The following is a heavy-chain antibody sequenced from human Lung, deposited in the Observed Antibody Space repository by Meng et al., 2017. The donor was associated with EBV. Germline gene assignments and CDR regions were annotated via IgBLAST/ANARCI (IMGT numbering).Heavy chain of an antibody. V-gene: IGHV4-4*02. D-gene: IGHD2-21*01. J-gene: IGHJ4*02. CDR1: GGSINNTNW. Sequence: QGTLQGRGPGLLEPAGTRPLTCTFFGGSINNTNWGGWFRQPPGKGLEWIGDISHSGNTNYKPSLKSRVSMSVDTSKNHFFLKVTSVTAADTSVYHCAAYEIISAWDCWGQGTLVTVSS. CDR2: ISHSGNT. CDR3: AAYEIISAWDC.